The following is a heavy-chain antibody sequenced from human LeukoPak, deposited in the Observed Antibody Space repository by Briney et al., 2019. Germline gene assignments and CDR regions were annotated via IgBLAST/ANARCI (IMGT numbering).Heavy chain of an antibody. J-gene: IGHJ4*02. V-gene: IGHV4-59*08. CDR1: GGSISSYY. Sequence: SETLSLTCTVSGGSISSYYWSWIRQPPGKGLEWIGSIYHSGSTYYNPSLKSRVTISVDTSKNQFSLKLSSVTAADTAVYYCARLARFGLGYWGQGTLVTVSS. D-gene: IGHD3-10*01. CDR2: IYHSGST. CDR3: ARLARFGLGY.